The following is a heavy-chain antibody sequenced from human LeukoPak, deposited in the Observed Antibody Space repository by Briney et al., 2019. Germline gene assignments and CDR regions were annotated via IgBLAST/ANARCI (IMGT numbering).Heavy chain of an antibody. Sequence: PGASVKVSCKASGYSFNSYYMHWVRQAPGQGLEWMGIINPSGGDTTYAQNFQGRVTMTTDTSTSTVYMELGSLILEDSAVYYCAKGRGGGRAFKGDYWGQGTLVTVSS. CDR3: AKGRGGGRAFKGDY. CDR2: INPSGGDT. J-gene: IGHJ4*02. CDR1: GYSFNSYY. V-gene: IGHV1-46*02. D-gene: IGHD2-15*01.